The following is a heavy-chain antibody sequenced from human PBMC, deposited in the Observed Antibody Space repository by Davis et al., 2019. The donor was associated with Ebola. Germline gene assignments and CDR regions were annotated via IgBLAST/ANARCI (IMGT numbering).Heavy chain of an antibody. CDR1: VITFSSYA. CDR3: ANGGVVNRHYYYYGMDV. V-gene: IGHV3-23*01. J-gene: IGHJ6*02. D-gene: IGHD3-3*01. Sequence: GGSLRLSCTDSVITFSSYAMSWVRQAPGKGLEWVSAISGSGGSTYYADSVKGRFTISRDNSKNTLYLQMNSLRAEDTAVYYCANGGVVNRHYYYYGMDVWGQGTTVTVSS. CDR2: ISGSGGST.